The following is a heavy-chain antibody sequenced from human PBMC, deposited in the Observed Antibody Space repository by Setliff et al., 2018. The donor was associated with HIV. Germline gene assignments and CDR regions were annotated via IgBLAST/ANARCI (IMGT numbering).Heavy chain of an antibody. CDR3: AREGRGELALIV. Sequence: PSETLSLTCTVSGGSISSGDYYWSWIRQPPGKGLEWIGNIYYSGSTYYNPSLKSRVTISVDTSKNQFSLKLSSVTAADTAVYYCAREGRGELALIVWGQGTLVTVSS. V-gene: IGHV4-30-4*08. D-gene: IGHD1-26*01. J-gene: IGHJ4*02. CDR2: IYYSGST. CDR1: GGSISSGDYY.